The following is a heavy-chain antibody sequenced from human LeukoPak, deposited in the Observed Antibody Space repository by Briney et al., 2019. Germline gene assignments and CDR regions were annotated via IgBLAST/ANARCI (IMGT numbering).Heavy chain of an antibody. CDR1: GYTFTGYY. J-gene: IGHJ6*02. Sequence: ASVKVSCKASGYTFTGYYMHLVRQAPGQGLEWMGWINPNSGGTNYAQKFQGRVTMTRDTSISTAYMELSRLRSDDTAVYYCARELRLPYYYYGMDVWGQGTTVTVSS. V-gene: IGHV1-2*02. CDR3: ARELRLPYYYYGMDV. CDR2: INPNSGGT. D-gene: IGHD3-16*01.